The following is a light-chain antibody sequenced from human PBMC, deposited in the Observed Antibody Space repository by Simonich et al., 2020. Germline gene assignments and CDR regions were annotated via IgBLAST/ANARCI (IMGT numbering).Light chain of an antibody. J-gene: IGLJ3*02. CDR1: SSDVGGYNY. Sequence: QSALTQPASVSGSPGQSITIYCTETSSDVGGYNYVSWYQQPPGKAPKLMIYDVSTRPSGVSNRFSGSKSGNTASLTISGLQAEDEADYYCSSYTSSSTLVFGGGTKLTVL. CDR2: DVS. V-gene: IGLV2-14*01. CDR3: SSYTSSSTLV.